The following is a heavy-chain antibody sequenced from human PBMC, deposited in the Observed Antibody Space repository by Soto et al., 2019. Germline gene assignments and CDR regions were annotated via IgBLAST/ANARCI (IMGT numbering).Heavy chain of an antibody. CDR1: GFSLSTSGVG. CDR2: IYWDDDM. J-gene: IGHJ4*02. V-gene: IGHV2-5*02. D-gene: IGHD6-13*01. Sequence: QITLKESGPTLVKPTQTLTLTCTFSGFSLSTSGVGVGWIRQPPGKALEWLALIYWDDDMRYSPSLKSRLTITKDTSKNQVVLTMTNMDPVDTATYYCSYSSSWYYFDYWGQGTLVTVSS. CDR3: SYSSSWYYFDY.